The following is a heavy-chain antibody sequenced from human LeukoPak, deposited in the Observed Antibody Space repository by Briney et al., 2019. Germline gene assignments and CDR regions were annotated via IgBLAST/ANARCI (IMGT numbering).Heavy chain of an antibody. CDR2: IYYSGST. CDR3: ARGRYSGYDGRYYFDY. Sequence: SETLSLTCTVSGGSISSYYWSWIRQPPGKGLEWIGYIYYSGSTNYKSSLKSRVTMSVDTSKNQFSLKLSSVTAADTAVYYCARGRYSGYDGRYYFDYWGQGTLVTVSS. CDR1: GGSISSYY. V-gene: IGHV4-59*12. D-gene: IGHD5-12*01. J-gene: IGHJ4*02.